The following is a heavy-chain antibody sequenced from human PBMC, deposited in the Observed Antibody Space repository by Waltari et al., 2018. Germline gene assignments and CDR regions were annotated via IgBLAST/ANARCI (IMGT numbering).Heavy chain of an antibody. Sequence: QVQLVQSGAEVKKPGSSVKVSCKASGGTFSSYAISWVRQAPGQGLEWMGGIIPIFGTANYAQKFQGRVTITADESTSTAYMELSSLRSEDTAVYYCARGVVIRAYYYYYYMDVWGKGTTVTISS. CDR3: ARGVVIRAYYYYYYMDV. D-gene: IGHD3-22*01. CDR1: GGTFSSYA. CDR2: IIPIFGTA. V-gene: IGHV1-69*12. J-gene: IGHJ6*03.